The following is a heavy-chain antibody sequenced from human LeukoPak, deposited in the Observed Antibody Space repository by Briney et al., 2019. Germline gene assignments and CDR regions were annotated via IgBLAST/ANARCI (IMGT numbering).Heavy chain of an antibody. CDR2: ISYDGSNK. J-gene: IGHJ4*02. D-gene: IGHD2-21*02. CDR3: ATLRVTSYYFDY. Sequence: GGSLRLSCAASGFSFSSYGMHWVRQAPGKGLEWVAVISYDGSNKYYADSVKGRFTISRDNSKNTLYLQMNSLRAEDTAVYYCATLRVTSYYFDYWGQGTLVTVSS. CDR1: GFSFSSYG. V-gene: IGHV3-30*03.